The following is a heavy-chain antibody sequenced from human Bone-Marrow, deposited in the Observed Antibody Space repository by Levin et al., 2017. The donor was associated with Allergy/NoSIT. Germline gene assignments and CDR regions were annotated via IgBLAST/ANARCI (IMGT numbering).Heavy chain of an antibody. J-gene: IGHJ6*02. CDR1: GLSFSNYD. D-gene: IGHD3-16*01. CDR2: MRGGSSRR. CDR3: ASWAMFYYDGSDFDYFYYGMDV. Sequence: GGSLRLSCAASGLSFSNYDMNWVRQAPGKGLEWVPPMRGGSSRRDYADAVKGRGTISRDNAKKSLYRQMNRLRAEDTAVYYCASWAMFYYDGSDFDYFYYGMDVWGPGTTVPVSS. V-gene: IGHV3-21*01.